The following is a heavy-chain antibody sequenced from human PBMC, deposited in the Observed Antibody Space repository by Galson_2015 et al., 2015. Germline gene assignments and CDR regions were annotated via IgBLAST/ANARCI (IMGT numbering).Heavy chain of an antibody. V-gene: IGHV6-1*01. CDR3: ARASPYYDFWSGYPKHNWFDP. J-gene: IGHJ5*02. CDR2: IYYRPKWYN. CDR1: GDSVSSNSAA. D-gene: IGHD3-3*01. Sequence: CAISGDSVSSNSAAWNWIRQSQSRGLEWLGRIYYRPKWYNDYAVSVKSRITINPDTSKNQFSLQLNSVTPEDTAVYYCARASPYYDFWSGYPKHNWFDPWGQGTLVTVSS.